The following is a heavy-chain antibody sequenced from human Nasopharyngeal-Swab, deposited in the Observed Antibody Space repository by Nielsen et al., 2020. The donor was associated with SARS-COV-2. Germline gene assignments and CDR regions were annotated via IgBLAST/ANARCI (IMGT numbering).Heavy chain of an antibody. CDR3: VRGSGDYVFDY. D-gene: IGHD4-17*01. J-gene: IGHJ4*02. V-gene: IGHV4-59*01. Sequence: WIRQPPGKGLEWIGYIYYSGSTNYNPSLKSRVTISVDTSKNQFSLKLSSVTAADTAVYYCVRGSGDYVFDYWGQGTLVTVSS. CDR2: IYYSGST.